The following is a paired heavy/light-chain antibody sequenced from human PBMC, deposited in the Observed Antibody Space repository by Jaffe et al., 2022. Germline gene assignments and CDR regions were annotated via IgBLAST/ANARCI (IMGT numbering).Light chain of an antibody. J-gene: IGLJ3*02. CDR1: SSNIGSYY. CDR2: DNN. CDR3: ETWNSSLTVGRV. V-gene: IGLV1-51*01. Sequence: QFVLTQPPSVSAAPGQNVTISCSGSSSNIGSYYVSWYQQLPGKAPKLLIYDNNRRPSGIPDRFSGSKSVTSATLGITGLQTGDEADYYCETWNSSLTVGRVFGGGTKLTVL.
Heavy chain of an antibody. D-gene: IGHD4-4*01. CDR3: ARETLLTYNEYSDIDY. CDR1: GFTFTSYA. J-gene: IGHJ4*02. V-gene: IGHV3-23*01. Sequence: EVQLLESGGGLVQPGGSLRLSCAASGFTFTSYAMSWVRQAPGKGLEWVSAMSGSGGSTHDITYYADSVKGRFTISRDNSKKTLYLQMNSLRAEDTAVYYCARETLLTYNEYSDIDYWGQGTLVTVSS. CDR2: MSGSGGSTHDIT.